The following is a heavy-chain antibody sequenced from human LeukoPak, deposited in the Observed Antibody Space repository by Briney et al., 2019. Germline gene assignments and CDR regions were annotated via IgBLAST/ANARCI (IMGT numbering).Heavy chain of an antibody. CDR3: ARMGFDILTGYYWAFDY. CDR1: GFSLSTSGMC. CDR2: IDWEDDK. Sequence: SGPALVKPTQTLTLTCTFSGFSLSTSGMCVSWIRQPPGKALEWLALIDWEDDKYYSTSLKTRLTISKDTSKNQVVLTMTNMDPVDTATYYCARMGFDILTGYYWAFDYWGQGTLVTVSS. D-gene: IGHD3-9*01. V-gene: IGHV2-70*01. J-gene: IGHJ4*02.